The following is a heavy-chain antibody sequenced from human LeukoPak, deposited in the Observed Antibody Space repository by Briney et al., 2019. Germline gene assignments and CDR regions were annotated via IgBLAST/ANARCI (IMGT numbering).Heavy chain of an antibody. V-gene: IGHV3-74*01. D-gene: IGHD3-10*01. CDR1: GFTFSSYW. J-gene: IGHJ4*02. CDR3: ARAPIYYGSGSYVDY. Sequence: GGSLRLSCAASGFTFSSYWMHWVRQAPGKGLVWVSRINSDGSSTSYADSVKGRFTISRDNAKNTLYLQMNSLRAEDTAVYYCARAPIYYGSGSYVDYWGQGTLVTASS. CDR2: INSDGSST.